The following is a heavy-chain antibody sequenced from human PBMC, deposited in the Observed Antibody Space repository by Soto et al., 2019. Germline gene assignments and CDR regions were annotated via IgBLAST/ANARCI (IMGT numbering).Heavy chain of an antibody. D-gene: IGHD2-15*01. J-gene: IGHJ6*02. V-gene: IGHV2-70*01. CDR1: GFSLSTSGMC. Sequence: SGPTLVNPTQTLTLTCTFCGFSLSTSGMCVSWIRQPPGKALEWLALIDWDDDKYYSTSLKTRLTISKDTSKNQVVLTMTNMDPVDTATYYCTRTRGRGLGYYYYYGMDVWGQGTTVTVSS. CDR3: TRTRGRGLGYYYYYGMDV. CDR2: IDWDDDK.